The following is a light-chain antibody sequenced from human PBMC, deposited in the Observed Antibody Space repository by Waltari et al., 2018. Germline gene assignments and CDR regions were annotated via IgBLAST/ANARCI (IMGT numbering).Light chain of an antibody. CDR2: KAS. J-gene: IGKJ1*01. CDR1: QYIGDR. V-gene: IGKV1-5*03. CDR3: QQYQSHWT. Sequence: DIQMTQSPSTLSASVGDRVNITCRASQYIGDRLAWYQQKPGKAPKPLVYKASSLESGVPSRFSGSGSGTEYTLSISSLEPDDFATYHCQQYQSHWTFGQGTKVEVQ.